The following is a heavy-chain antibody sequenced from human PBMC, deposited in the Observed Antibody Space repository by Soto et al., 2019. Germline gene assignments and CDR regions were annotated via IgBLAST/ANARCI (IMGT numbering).Heavy chain of an antibody. D-gene: IGHD2-2*01. V-gene: IGHV2-5*02. CDR1: GFSLSTSGVG. J-gene: IGHJ4*02. CDR3: AHSTIKYCSSTSCPTYYFDY. CDR2: IYWDDDK. Sequence: QITLKESGPPLVKPTQTLTLTCTFSGFSLSTSGVGVGWIRQPPGKALEWLALIYWDDDKRYSPSLKSRLTITKDTSKNQVVLTMTNMDPVDTATYYCAHSTIKYCSSTSCPTYYFDYWGQGTLVTVSS.